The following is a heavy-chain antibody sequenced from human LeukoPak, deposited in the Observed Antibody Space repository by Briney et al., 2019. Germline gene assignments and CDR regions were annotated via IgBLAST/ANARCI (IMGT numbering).Heavy chain of an antibody. J-gene: IGHJ4*02. D-gene: IGHD2-21*01. Sequence: SETLSLTCTVSGDSISSGSYYWGWIRRPPGMGLEWIGSIYRSGDTYYNPSLKGRVTISVDTSKNQFSLKLSSVTAADTAVYYCARDRDLRWFYYWGQGTLVTVSS. CDR2: IYRSGDT. CDR1: GDSISSGSYY. V-gene: IGHV4-39*07. CDR3: ARDRDLRWFYY.